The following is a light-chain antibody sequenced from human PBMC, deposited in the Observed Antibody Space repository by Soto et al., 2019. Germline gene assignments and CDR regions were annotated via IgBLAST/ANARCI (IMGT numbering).Light chain of an antibody. CDR3: QTWDTGIGV. CDR2: VKSDGTH. CDR1: SGHRSYA. Sequence: QPVLTQSPSASAYLGASVKLTCTLSSGHRSYAIAWHQQQPEKGPRYLMKVKSDGTHIKWDGIPDRFSGSSSGAERYLTIFGLQSEDEADYYCQTWDTGIGVFGGGTKLTVL. J-gene: IGLJ3*02. V-gene: IGLV4-69*02.